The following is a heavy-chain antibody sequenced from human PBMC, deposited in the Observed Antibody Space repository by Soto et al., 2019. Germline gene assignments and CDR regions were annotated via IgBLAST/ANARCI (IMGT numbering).Heavy chain of an antibody. CDR2: IYYSGST. J-gene: IGHJ6*02. Sequence: PSETLSLTCTVSGGSISSGGYYWSWIRQHPGKGLEWIGYIYYSGSTYYNPSLKRRVTISVDTSKNQFSLKLSSVTAADAAVYYCAREGDYYGSGSYPRMDVWGQGTTVTVSS. D-gene: IGHD3-10*01. CDR3: AREGDYYGSGSYPRMDV. V-gene: IGHV4-31*03. CDR1: GGSISSGGYY.